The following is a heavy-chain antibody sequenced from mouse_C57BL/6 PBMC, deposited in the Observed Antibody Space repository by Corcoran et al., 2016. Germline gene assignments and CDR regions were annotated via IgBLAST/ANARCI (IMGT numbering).Heavy chain of an antibody. CDR1: GFNIKNTF. V-gene: IGHV14-3*01. J-gene: IGHJ1*03. CDR2: IDPANGYT. D-gene: IGHD2-1*01. CDR3: ARGHYDNPYWYFDV. Sequence: EVQLQQSVAELERPGASVKLSCITSGFNIKNTFMHWVKQRPEQGLEWIGKIDPANGYTKYAPTFQDKATITADTSSNTAYLQLSSLTSEDTAIYYGARGHYDNPYWYFDVWGTGTTVTVSS.